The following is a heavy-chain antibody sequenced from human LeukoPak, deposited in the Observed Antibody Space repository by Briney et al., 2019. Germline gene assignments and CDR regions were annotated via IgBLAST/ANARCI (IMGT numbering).Heavy chain of an antibody. V-gene: IGHV1-2*02. CDR1: GYTFADYY. D-gene: IGHD3-9*01. CDR3: ARVSTSGYRDWLDP. CDR2: IYPKSGGT. J-gene: IGHJ5*02. Sequence: ASVKVSCKTSGYTFADYYIHWVRQAPGQGLEWMGWIYPKSGGTNSAQKFQGRVTMTRDTSISTAYMELSRLRFDDTAVYHCARVSTSGYRDWLDPWGQGTLVTVSS.